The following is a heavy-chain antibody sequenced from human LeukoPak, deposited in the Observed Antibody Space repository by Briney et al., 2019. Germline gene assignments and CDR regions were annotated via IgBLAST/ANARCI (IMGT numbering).Heavy chain of an antibody. J-gene: IGHJ6*03. CDR3: AGAWYSSSWYGYYYYYMDV. CDR1: GGSFSAYF. CDR2: VGYSGSA. V-gene: IGHV4-34*01. D-gene: IGHD6-13*01. Sequence: SETLSLTCAVSGGSFSAYFWRWIRQPPGKGLEWIGDVGYSGSADYNPSLKSRVTISVDTSKKQFSLKLSSVTAADTAVYYCAGAWYSSSWYGYYYYYMDVWGKGTTVTISS.